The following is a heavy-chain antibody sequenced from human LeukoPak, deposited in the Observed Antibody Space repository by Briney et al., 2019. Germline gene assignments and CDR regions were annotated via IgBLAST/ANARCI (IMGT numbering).Heavy chain of an antibody. Sequence: ASVKVSCKVSGYTLTELSMHWVRQAPGKGLEWMGGFDPEAIETIYAQKFQGRVTMTRNTSISTAYMELSSLRSEDTAVYYCARKKDDYVWGSYRRYYYMDVWGKGTTVTISS. V-gene: IGHV1-24*01. D-gene: IGHD3-16*02. J-gene: IGHJ6*03. CDR2: FDPEAIET. CDR1: GYTLTELS. CDR3: ARKKDDYVWGSYRRYYYMDV.